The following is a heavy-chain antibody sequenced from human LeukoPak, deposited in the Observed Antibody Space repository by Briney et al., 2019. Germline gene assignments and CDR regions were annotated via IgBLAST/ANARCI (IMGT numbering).Heavy chain of an antibody. J-gene: IGHJ4*02. CDR2: IYTSGST. D-gene: IGHD6-19*01. V-gene: IGHV4-61*02. CDR1: SGSLSSGSYY. Sequence: SETLSLTCTVSSGSLSSGSYYWSWIRRSAGKGLEWIGRIYTSGSTGYNPSLKSRVTISIDTSKNQFSLKLTSVTAADTAMYYCARDFRVYTTGWYYFDYWGQGTLVTVSS. CDR3: ARDFRVYTTGWYYFDY.